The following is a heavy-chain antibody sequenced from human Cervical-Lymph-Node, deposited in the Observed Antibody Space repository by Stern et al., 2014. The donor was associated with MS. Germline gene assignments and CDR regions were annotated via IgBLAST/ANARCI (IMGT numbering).Heavy chain of an antibody. Sequence: VQLVESGAEVKKPGESLKISCTGSGYSFANYWIAWVRQVPGKGLEWMGIIYPGDSITKYSPSFQGLVTISADKSINTAYLQWSSLKASDTAMYYCTRPSTMTNYWYLDLWGRGTLVTVSS. CDR3: TRPSTMTNYWYLDL. J-gene: IGHJ2*01. CDR2: IYPGDSIT. CDR1: GYSFANYW. D-gene: IGHD1-1*01. V-gene: IGHV5-51*03.